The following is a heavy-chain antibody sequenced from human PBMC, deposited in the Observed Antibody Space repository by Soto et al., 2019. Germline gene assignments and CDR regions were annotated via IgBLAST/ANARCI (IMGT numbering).Heavy chain of an antibody. CDR2: IYDSGGT. J-gene: IGHJ4*02. CDR3: ARHGGKFFDY. V-gene: IGHV4-4*02. CDR1: GGSLSSGNW. Sequence: QVQLQESGPGLVKPSGTLSLTCAVSGGSLSSGNWWSWVRQSPGKGLEWIGQIYDSGGTSYNPSLKSRVTISVEKSKNHLSLNLRYMAAADTAVYYCARHGGKFFDYWGQGTLVTVSS.